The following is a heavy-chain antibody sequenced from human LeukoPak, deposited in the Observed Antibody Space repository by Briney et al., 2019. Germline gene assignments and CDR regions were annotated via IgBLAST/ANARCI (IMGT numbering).Heavy chain of an antibody. V-gene: IGHV1-2*02. CDR2: ISPNSGGT. CDR1: GYTFTGYY. J-gene: IGHJ1*01. Sequence: ASVKVSCKASGYTFTGYYIHWVRQAPGQGLEWMGWISPNSGGTNYAQKFQGRVTMTRDMSISTAYMELSRLRSDDTAVYYCARGQGSSGWRDTAEYFQHWGQGTLVTVSS. CDR3: ARGQGSSGWRDTAEYFQH. D-gene: IGHD6-19*01.